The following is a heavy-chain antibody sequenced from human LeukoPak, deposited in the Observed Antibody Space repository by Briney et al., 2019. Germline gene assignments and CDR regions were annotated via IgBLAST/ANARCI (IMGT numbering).Heavy chain of an antibody. CDR1: GYTFTSYD. D-gene: IGHD6-19*01. J-gene: IGHJ4*02. CDR2: ISAYNGNT. Sequence: PRASVKVSCKASGYTFTSYDINWVRQATGQGLEWMGWISAYNGNTNYAQKLQGRVTMTTDTSTSTAYMELRSLRSDDTAVYYCARVLRLVLDYWGQGTLVTVSS. CDR3: ARVLRLVLDY. V-gene: IGHV1-18*01.